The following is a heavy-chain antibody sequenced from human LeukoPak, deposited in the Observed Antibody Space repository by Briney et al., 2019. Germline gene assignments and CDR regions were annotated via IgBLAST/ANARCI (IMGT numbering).Heavy chain of an antibody. Sequence: SETLSLTCTVSDGSISSYFWSWIRQPPGKGLEWVGYVYNTRSTNSHPSLKSRVAISIDTSKNQFSLKLSSVTAADTAVYYCARAAYSGSYHSDYWGQGTLVTVSS. V-gene: IGHV4-59*01. CDR3: ARAAYSGSYHSDY. J-gene: IGHJ4*02. CDR1: DGSISSYF. CDR2: VYNTRST. D-gene: IGHD1-26*01.